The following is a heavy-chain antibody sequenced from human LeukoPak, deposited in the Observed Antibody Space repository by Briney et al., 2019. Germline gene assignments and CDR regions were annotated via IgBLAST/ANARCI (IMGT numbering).Heavy chain of an antibody. V-gene: IGHV1-24*01. D-gene: IGHD6-13*01. J-gene: IGHJ4*02. Sequence: ASVKVSCKVSGYTLTELSMRWVRQAPGKGLEWMGGFDPEDGETIYAQKFQGRVTMTEDTSTDTAYMELSSLRSEDTAVYYCATILVGQQLVGIFSYWGQGTLVTVSS. CDR3: ATILVGQQLVGIFSY. CDR2: FDPEDGET. CDR1: GYTLTELS.